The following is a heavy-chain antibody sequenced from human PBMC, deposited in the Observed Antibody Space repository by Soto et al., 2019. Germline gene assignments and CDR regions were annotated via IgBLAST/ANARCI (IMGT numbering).Heavy chain of an antibody. CDR3: AIQGGYSGYDYPNY. V-gene: IGHV3-11*04. Sequence: GGSLRLSCAASGFTFSDYDMSWIRQAPGKGLEWVSYTSSSGSTIYYADSVKGRFTMSRDNAKNSVYLQMNSLRVEDTAVYYCAIQGGYSGYDYPNYWGQGTLVTVSS. D-gene: IGHD5-12*01. CDR2: TSSSGSTI. CDR1: GFTFSDYD. J-gene: IGHJ4*02.